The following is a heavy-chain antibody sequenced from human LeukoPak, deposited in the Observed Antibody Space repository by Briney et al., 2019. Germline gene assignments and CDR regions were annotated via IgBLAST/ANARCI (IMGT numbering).Heavy chain of an antibody. D-gene: IGHD3-10*01. J-gene: IGHJ5*02. CDR2: ISGSSRTI. Sequence: PGGSLRLSCAASGFSFSTYSMNWVRQAPGKGLEWVSYISGSSRTIYYADTVKGRFTISRDNAHNTLDLQMNSLRDEDTAVYYCAREGNYGYNWFDPWGQGALVTVCS. CDR3: AREGNYGYNWFDP. V-gene: IGHV3-48*02. CDR1: GFSFSTYS.